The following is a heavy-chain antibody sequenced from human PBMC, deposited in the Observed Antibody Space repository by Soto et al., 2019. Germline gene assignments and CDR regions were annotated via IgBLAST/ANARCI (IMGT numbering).Heavy chain of an antibody. CDR2: IMKDGGVK. CDR1: GFTFSDYW. V-gene: IGHV3-7*01. D-gene: IGHD1-20*01. CDR3: ARDRDFYKADL. J-gene: IGHJ5*02. Sequence: GGPLRLSCAASGFTFSDYWMGWVRQAPGKGLEWVASIMKDGGVKKYVDSVKGRFTISRDNAKNSLFLQMNSLRAEDTAVYYCARDRDFYKADLWGQGTLVTVSS.